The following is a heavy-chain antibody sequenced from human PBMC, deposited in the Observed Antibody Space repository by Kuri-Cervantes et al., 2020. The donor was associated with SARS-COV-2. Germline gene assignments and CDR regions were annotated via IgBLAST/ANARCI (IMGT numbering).Heavy chain of an antibody. J-gene: IGHJ4*02. CDR2: IYWDDDK. Sequence: SGPTLVKPTQTLTLTCTFSGFSLSTSGVGVGWIRQPPGKALEWLALIYWDDDKRYGPSLKSRLTITKDTSKNQVVLTVTNMDPVDTATYYCAQVTTQEFDYWGQGTLVTVSS. CDR1: GFSLSTSGVG. D-gene: IGHD4-17*01. V-gene: IGHV2-5*05. CDR3: AQVTTQEFDY.